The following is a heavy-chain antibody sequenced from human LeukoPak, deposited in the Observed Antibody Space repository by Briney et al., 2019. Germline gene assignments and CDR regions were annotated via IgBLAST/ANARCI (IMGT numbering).Heavy chain of an antibody. CDR3: ARDLRSNYYGSGPLDY. Sequence: GGSLRLSCAASGFTFSDYYMSWICQAPGKGLEWVSYISSSSSYTNYADSVKGRFTISRDNAKNSLYLQMNSLRAEDTAVYYCARDLRSNYYGSGPLDYWGQGTLVTVSS. CDR2: ISSSSSYT. D-gene: IGHD3-10*01. CDR1: GFTFSDYY. J-gene: IGHJ4*02. V-gene: IGHV3-11*06.